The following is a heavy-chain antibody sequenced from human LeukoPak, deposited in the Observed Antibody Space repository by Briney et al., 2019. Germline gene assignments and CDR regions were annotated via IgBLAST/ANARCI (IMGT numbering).Heavy chain of an antibody. V-gene: IGHV3-21*01. CDR1: GFTFSSYS. CDR3: AGGWDSSGWYDYYYMDV. J-gene: IGHJ6*03. Sequence: PGGSLRLSCAASGFTFSSYSMNWVRQAPGRGLEWVSSISSSSSYIYYADSVKGRFTISRDNAKNSLYLQMNSLRVEDTAVYYCAGGWDSSGWYDYYYMDVWGKGTTVTVSS. CDR2: ISSSSSYI. D-gene: IGHD6-19*01.